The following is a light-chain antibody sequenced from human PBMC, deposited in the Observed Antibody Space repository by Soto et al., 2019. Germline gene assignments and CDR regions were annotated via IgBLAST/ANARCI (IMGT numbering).Light chain of an antibody. J-gene: IGLJ1*01. Sequence: QSVLAQPASVSGSPGQSITISCTGTHNDVGHENFVSWYQQHPDKVPKLIIYDVTRRASGISSRFSASKSGNTAYLAISGLQADDEADYSCCSSRSAHPRFYAFGPGTKVPVL. CDR2: DVT. CDR3: CSSRSAHPRFYA. CDR1: HNDVGHENF. V-gene: IGLV2-14*03.